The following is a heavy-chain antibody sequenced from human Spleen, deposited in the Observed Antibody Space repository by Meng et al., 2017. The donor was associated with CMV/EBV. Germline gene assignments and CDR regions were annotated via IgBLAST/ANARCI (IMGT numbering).Heavy chain of an antibody. CDR2: IYHSGST. D-gene: IGHD3/OR15-3a*01. CDR1: GGSISSSNW. J-gene: IGHJ4*02. CDR3: ARIPYRTGPYYFDF. V-gene: IGHV4-4*02. Sequence: SETLSLTCAVSGGSISSSNWWSWVRQPSGKGLEWIGEIYHSGSTNYNPSLKSRVAISLATSKNQFSLILTSVTAADTAIYYCARIPYRTGPYYFDFWGRGTLVTVSS.